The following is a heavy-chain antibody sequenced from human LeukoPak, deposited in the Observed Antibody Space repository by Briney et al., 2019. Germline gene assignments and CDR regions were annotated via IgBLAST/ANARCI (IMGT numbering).Heavy chain of an antibody. Sequence: HPRGSLRLSCSASGFTFNNYAMHWVRQAPGKGLEYVSAITSNGGSTYYADSVKGRFTISRDNSKNTLYLQMSSLRAEDTAVYYCVRIYSYSSGYYYDSWGQGTLVTVPS. D-gene: IGHD3-22*01. J-gene: IGHJ5*01. CDR3: VRIYSYSSGYYYDS. CDR1: GFTFNNYA. V-gene: IGHV3-64D*06. CDR2: ITSNGGST.